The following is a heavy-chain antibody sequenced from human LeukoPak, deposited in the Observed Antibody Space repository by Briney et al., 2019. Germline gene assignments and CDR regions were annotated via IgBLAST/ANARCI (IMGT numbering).Heavy chain of an antibody. Sequence: PGGSLRLSCAASGFTVSSNYMSWVRQAPGKGLEWVSVIYSGGSTYYADSVKGRFTISRDNSKNTLYLQMNSLRAEDTAVYYCARVRGYGEPYFDYWGQGTLVTVSS. J-gene: IGHJ4*02. CDR3: ARVRGYGEPYFDY. CDR1: GFTVSSNY. CDR2: IYSGGST. V-gene: IGHV3-53*01. D-gene: IGHD3-10*01.